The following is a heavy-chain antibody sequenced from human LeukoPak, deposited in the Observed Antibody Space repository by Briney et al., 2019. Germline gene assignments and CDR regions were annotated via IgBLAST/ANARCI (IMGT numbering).Heavy chain of an antibody. CDR1: GGTFSIYA. CDR3: ARRLTTMHSNY. Sequence: ASVKVSCTSTGGTFSIYAISWVRQAPGQGLEWMGGIIPIFGTAHYAQKFQGRVTITADESTSTAYMELSSLRSEDTAVYYCARRLTTMHSNYWGQGTLVTVSS. D-gene: IGHD4-11*01. J-gene: IGHJ4*02. V-gene: IGHV1-69*13. CDR2: IIPIFGTA.